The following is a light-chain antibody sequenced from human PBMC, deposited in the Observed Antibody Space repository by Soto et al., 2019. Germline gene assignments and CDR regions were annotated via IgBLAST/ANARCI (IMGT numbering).Light chain of an antibody. J-gene: IGLJ1*01. V-gene: IGLV1-51*02. CDR1: SSNIGNNY. CDR2: ENN. Sequence: QSVLTQPTSVSAAPGQKVTISCSGSSSNIGNNYVSWYQQLPGTAPKLLIYENNKRPSGIPYRFSGSKSGTSATLGITGLQTGDEADYYCGTWDSSLSAYVFGTGTKLTVL. CDR3: GTWDSSLSAYV.